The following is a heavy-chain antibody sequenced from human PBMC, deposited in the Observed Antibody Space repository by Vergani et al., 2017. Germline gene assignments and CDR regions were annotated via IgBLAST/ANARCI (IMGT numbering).Heavy chain of an antibody. CDR1: GGTFSSYA. Sequence: QVQLVQSGAEVKKPGSSVKVSCKASGGTFSSYAISWVRQAPGQGLEWMGRINPILGIANYAQKFQGRVTITADKSTSTAYMELSSLRSEDTAVYYCARGGPTAMDPYYYGMDVWGQGTTVTVSS. J-gene: IGHJ6*02. CDR3: ARGGPTAMDPYYYGMDV. CDR2: INPILGIA. V-gene: IGHV1-69*04. D-gene: IGHD5-18*01.